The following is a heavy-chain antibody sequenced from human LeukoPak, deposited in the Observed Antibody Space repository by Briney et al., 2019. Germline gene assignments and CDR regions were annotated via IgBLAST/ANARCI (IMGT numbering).Heavy chain of an antibody. CDR1: GGTFSSYA. J-gene: IGHJ4*02. V-gene: IGHV1-69*13. CDR2: MIPIFGTA. D-gene: IGHD2-2*01. Sequence: SVKVSCKASGGTFSSYAISWVRQAPGQGLEWMGGMIPIFGTANYAQKFQGRVTITADESTSTAYMELSSLRSEDTAVYYCAREERYCSSTSCPYLFDYWGQGTLVTVSS. CDR3: AREERYCSSTSCPYLFDY.